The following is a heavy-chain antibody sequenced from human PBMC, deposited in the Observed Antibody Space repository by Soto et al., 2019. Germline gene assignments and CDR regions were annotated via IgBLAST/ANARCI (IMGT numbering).Heavy chain of an antibody. CDR2: IYNSGST. CDR3: ARTVDTTTDYYYYGMDV. V-gene: IGHV4-59*01. Sequence: LSLTCTVSGGSISSYYWSWIRQPPGQGLEWIGYIYNSGSTNYNPSLKSRVTISADTSTNQFSLKLTSVSAADTAVYYCARTVDTTTDYYYYGMDVWGQGTTVTVS. D-gene: IGHD5-18*01. J-gene: IGHJ6*02. CDR1: GGSISSYY.